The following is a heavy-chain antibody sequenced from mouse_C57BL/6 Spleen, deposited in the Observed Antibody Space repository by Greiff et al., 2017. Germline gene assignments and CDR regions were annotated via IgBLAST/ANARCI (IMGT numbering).Heavy chain of an antibody. D-gene: IGHD1-1*01. CDR3: ARASGHYYGSSYWYFDV. V-gene: IGHV1-54*01. J-gene: IGHJ1*03. CDR2: IYPRDGST. Sequence: QVQLQQSGAELVRPGTSVKVSCKASGYAFTNYLIEWVKQRPEQGLEWIGYIYPRDGSTKYNEKFKGKATLTADKSSSTAYMQLNSLTSEDSAVYFCARASGHYYGSSYWYFDVWGTGTTVTVSS. CDR1: GYAFTNYL.